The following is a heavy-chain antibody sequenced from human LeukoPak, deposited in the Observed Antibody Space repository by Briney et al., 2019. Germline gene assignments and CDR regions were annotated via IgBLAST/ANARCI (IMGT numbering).Heavy chain of an antibody. CDR3: ARGEPRYYGSGSYYSRWFDP. CDR2: INPNSGGT. D-gene: IGHD3-10*01. V-gene: IGHV1-2*02. Sequence: ASVKVSCKASGYTFTGYYMHWVRQAPGQGLEWMGWINPNSGGTNYAQKFRGRVTMTRDTSISTAYMELSRLRSDDTAVYYCARGEPRYYGSGSYYSRWFDPWGQGTLVTVSS. J-gene: IGHJ5*02. CDR1: GYTFTGYY.